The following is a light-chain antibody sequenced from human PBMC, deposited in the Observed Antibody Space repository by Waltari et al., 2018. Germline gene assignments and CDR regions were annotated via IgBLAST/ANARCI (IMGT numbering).Light chain of an antibody. CDR1: SSDVGGYNY. CDR2: YVS. CDR3: SSYRGSDNSVV. V-gene: IGLV2-14*03. J-gene: IGLJ2*01. Sequence: QYALTQPASVSGSPGQSITISCTGTSSDVGGYNYVSWYQQHPGKAPKLMIYYVSNRPSGVSYRFSGSKSGNTASLTISGLQAEDEADYYCSSYRGSDNSVVFGGGTKLTVL.